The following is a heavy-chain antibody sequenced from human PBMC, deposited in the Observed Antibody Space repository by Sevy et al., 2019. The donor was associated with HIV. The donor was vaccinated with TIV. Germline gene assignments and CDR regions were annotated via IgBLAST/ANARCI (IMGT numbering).Heavy chain of an antibody. CDR2: INQGGSQE. D-gene: IGHD2-2*01. CDR1: GLTFSSYW. V-gene: IGHV3-7*01. Sequence: GGSLRLSCAASGLTFSSYWMTWVRQAPGKGLEWVANINQGGSQEYYVDSVKGRFTISRDNAKNSLYLQINSLRAEDTAVYYCATILPAGVPAEYCQHWGQGTLVTVSS. J-gene: IGHJ1*01. CDR3: ATILPAGVPAEYCQH.